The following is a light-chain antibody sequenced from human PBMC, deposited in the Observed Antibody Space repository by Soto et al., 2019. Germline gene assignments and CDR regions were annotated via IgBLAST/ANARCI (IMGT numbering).Light chain of an antibody. CDR2: KVS. CDR3: MQGTHWPRT. Sequence: VVMTQSPLSLPVTLGQPASISCRSSQSLVYSDGNTYLSWFQQRPGQSPRRLIYKVSNRDSGVPDRFSGSGSGTDFTLKISRVEAEDVGVYYCMQGTHWPRTFGQGTKVEI. J-gene: IGKJ1*01. V-gene: IGKV2-30*01. CDR1: QSLVYSDGNTY.